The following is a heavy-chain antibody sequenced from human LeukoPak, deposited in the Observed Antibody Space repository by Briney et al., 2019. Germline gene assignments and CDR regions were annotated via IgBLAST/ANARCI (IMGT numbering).Heavy chain of an antibody. CDR1: GYTFTSYY. Sequence: ASVKVSCKASGYTFTSYYMHWVRQAPGQGLEWMGIINPSGGSTSYAQKFQGRVTMTRDTSTSTVYMELSSLRSEDTAVYYCARDSLIRYYYDSSGYYWIDPWGQGTLVTVSP. CDR2: INPSGGST. D-gene: IGHD3-22*01. CDR3: ARDSLIRYYYDSSGYYWIDP. J-gene: IGHJ5*02. V-gene: IGHV1-46*01.